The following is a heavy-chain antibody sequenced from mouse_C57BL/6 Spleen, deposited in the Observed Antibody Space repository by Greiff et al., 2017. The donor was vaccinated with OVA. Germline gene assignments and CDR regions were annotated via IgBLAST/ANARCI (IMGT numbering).Heavy chain of an antibody. J-gene: IGHJ4*01. CDR2: IYPRSGNT. V-gene: IGHV1-81*01. D-gene: IGHD2-2*01. CDR3: ARKWDGCDGDTMDY. Sequence: VQLQQSGAELARPGASVKLSCKASGYTFTSYGISWVKQRTGQGLEWIGEIYPRSGNTYYNEKFKGKATLTADKSSSTAYIELRSLTSEDTAVYFCARKWDGCDGDTMDYWGQGTSVTVSS. CDR1: GYTFTSYG.